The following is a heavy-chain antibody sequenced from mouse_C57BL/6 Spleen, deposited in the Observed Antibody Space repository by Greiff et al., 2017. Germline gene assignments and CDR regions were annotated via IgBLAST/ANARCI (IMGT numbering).Heavy chain of an antibody. CDR2: IDPSDSYT. CDR1: GYTFTSYW. Sequence: QVQLQQPGAELVKPGASVKLSCKASGYTFTSYWMQWVKQRPGQGLEWIGEIDPSDSYTNYNQKFKVKATLTVNTSSSTAYMQRSSLTSEDSAVYYCARHPGYFDYWGQGTTLTFSS. CDR3: ARHPGYFDY. V-gene: IGHV1-50*01. J-gene: IGHJ2*01.